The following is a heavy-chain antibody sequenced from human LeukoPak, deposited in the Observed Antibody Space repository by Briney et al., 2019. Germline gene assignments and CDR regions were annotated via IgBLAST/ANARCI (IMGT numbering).Heavy chain of an antibody. J-gene: IGHJ3*02. CDR2: INYSGST. CDR3: ARRIAAADPFDI. CDR1: AGSISSNY. D-gene: IGHD6-13*01. Sequence: PTETLSLICTVSAGSISSNYWSWIRQPAGKGLGWIAYINYSGSTKHKSSLKSRVTISVDTSKNQFSLKLSSVTAADTAFYYCARRIAAADPFDIWGQGRMSPSPQ. V-gene: IGHV4-59*01.